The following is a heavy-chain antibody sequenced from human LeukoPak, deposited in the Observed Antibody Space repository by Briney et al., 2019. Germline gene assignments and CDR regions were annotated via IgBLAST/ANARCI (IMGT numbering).Heavy chain of an antibody. Sequence: PAGYLRLYCTASGFSCSGFWWSWVRQPPGKGLKGVVNILQGGGEKDHVYSGKGRFTISRDNAKNSLYLQLNSLRAEDTAVYYCARAARNSGYNSQFNWFDTWGQGTLITVSS. J-gene: IGHJ5*02. CDR1: GFSCSGFW. CDR3: ARAARNSGYNSQFNWFDT. V-gene: IGHV3-7*03. D-gene: IGHD5-12*01. CDR2: ILQGGGEK.